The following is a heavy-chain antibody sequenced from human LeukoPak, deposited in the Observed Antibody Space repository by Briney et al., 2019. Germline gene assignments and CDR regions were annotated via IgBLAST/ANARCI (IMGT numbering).Heavy chain of an antibody. CDR2: INHSGST. CDR1: GGSFSGYY. CDR3: ARGSGCSSTSCYRYYYYMDV. V-gene: IGHV4-34*01. D-gene: IGHD2-2*01. Sequence: SETLSLTCAVYGGSFSGYYWSWIRQPPGKGLEWIGEINHSGSTNYNPSLKSRVTISVDTSKNQFSLKLSSVTAADTAVYYRARGSGCSSTSCYRYYYYMDVWGKGTTVTVSS. J-gene: IGHJ6*03.